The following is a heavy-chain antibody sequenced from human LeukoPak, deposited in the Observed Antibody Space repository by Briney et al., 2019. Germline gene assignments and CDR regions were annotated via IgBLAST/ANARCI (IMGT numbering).Heavy chain of an antibody. J-gene: IGHJ6*04. V-gene: IGHV3-7*01. CDR2: IQKDGSEA. Sequence: GGSLRLSRTASGFTLSNYWMSWVRQAPGKGLEWVAKIQKDGSEAYYVDSLKGRFTISRDNAKNSLYLQMNSLRAEDTAVYYCAELGITIIGGVWGKGTTVTISS. D-gene: IGHD3-10*02. CDR1: GFTLSNYW. CDR3: AELGITIIGGV.